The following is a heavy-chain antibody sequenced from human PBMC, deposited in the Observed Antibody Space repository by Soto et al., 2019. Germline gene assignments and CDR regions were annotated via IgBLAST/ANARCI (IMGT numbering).Heavy chain of an antibody. V-gene: IGHV1-69*06. J-gene: IGHJ6*02. CDR2: IIPIFGTA. D-gene: IGHD3-16*01. Sequence: SVKVSCKASGVTFRSSAISWVRQAPGQGLEWMGGIIPIFGTANYAQKFQGRVTITADTSTSTAYMELRSLRSDDTAVYYCARDGALGENYYYYGMDVWGQGTTVTVSS. CDR1: GVTFRSSA. CDR3: ARDGALGENYYYYGMDV.